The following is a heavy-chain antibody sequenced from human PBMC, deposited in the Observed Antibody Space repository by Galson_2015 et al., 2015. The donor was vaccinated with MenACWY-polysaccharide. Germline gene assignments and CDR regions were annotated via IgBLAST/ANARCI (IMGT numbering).Heavy chain of an antibody. Sequence: SLRLSFAASGFTFSSYAMTWVRQAPGKGLQWVSAISFSGGHRHYADSVKGRFTISRDNSKDTVYLQMDNLRAEDTAVYYCGKVAGFCSDATCYADYWGQGTLVTVSS. V-gene: IGHV3-23*01. CDR1: GFTFSSYA. CDR2: ISFSGGHR. D-gene: IGHD2-15*01. CDR3: GKVAGFCSDATCYADY. J-gene: IGHJ4*02.